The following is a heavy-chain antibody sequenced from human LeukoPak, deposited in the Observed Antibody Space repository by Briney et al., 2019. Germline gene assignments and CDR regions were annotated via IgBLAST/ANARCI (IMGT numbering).Heavy chain of an antibody. CDR1: GFTFSSYD. CDR3: ARAGDFDWFLPFDP. CDR2: ISSSTSTI. D-gene: IGHD3-9*01. V-gene: IGHV3-48*04. Sequence: PGGSLRLSCAASGFTFSSYDMNWVRQAPGKGLEWVSYISSSTSTIYYTDSVKGRFTISRDNAKNSLYLQMNSLRAEDTAVYYCARAGDFDWFLPFDPWGQGTLVTVSS. J-gene: IGHJ5*02.